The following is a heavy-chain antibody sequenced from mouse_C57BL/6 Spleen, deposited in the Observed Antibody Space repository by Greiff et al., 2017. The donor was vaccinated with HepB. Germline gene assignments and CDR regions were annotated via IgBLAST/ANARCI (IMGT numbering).Heavy chain of an antibody. D-gene: IGHD2-5*01. CDR3: ARGGLSNYEAMDY. J-gene: IGHJ4*01. Sequence: VQLQQPGAELVKPGASVKLSCKASGYTFTSYWMHWVKQRPGQGLEWIGMIHPNSGSTNYNEKFKSKATLTVDKSSSTAYMQLSSLTSEDSAVYYCARGGLSNYEAMDYWGQGTSVTVSS. CDR1: GYTFTSYW. CDR2: IHPNSGST. V-gene: IGHV1-64*01.